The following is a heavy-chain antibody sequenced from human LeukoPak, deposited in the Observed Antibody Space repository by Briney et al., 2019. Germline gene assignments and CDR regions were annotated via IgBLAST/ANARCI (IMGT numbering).Heavy chain of an antibody. Sequence: SGPTLVKPTQTLTLTCTFSGFSLTTSGVGVGWICQPPGKALEWLALIYWDDDKRYSPSLKSRLTITKDTSKNQVVLTVTNMDPVDTATYYCAHRREAYYFDYWGQGTLVTVSS. V-gene: IGHV2-5*02. CDR3: AHRREAYYFDY. CDR1: GFSLTTSGVG. CDR2: IYWDDDK. J-gene: IGHJ4*02. D-gene: IGHD2-21*01.